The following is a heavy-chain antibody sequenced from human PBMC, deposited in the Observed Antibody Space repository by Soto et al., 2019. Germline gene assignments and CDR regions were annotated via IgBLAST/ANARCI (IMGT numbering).Heavy chain of an antibody. D-gene: IGHD6-6*01. CDR1: GFTFSKYS. CDR3: AKALQYSSSRDYFYYGMDV. Sequence: LILSCAASGFTFSKYSMSWVRQAPGKWLEWVAGMNSGGRTYYADSVKGRFTISRDTSKNTLYLQMNSLRAADTAVFYCAKALQYSSSRDYFYYGMDVWGQGTTVTVSS. CDR2: MNSGGRT. J-gene: IGHJ6*02. V-gene: IGHV3-23*01.